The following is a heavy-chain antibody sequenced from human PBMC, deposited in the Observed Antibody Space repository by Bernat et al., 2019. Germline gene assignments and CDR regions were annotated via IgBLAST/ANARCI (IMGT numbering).Heavy chain of an antibody. V-gene: IGHV3-23*01. CDR2: SSGSGGST. J-gene: IGHJ6*02. Sequence: EVQLLESGGGLVQPGGSLRLSCAASGFTFSNYAMSWVRQAPGKGLEWVSESSGSGGSTYYADSVRGRFAISRDNSKNTLYLQMNSLRAEDTAVYYCAKLMGAGYYFGMDVWGQGTTVTVS. D-gene: IGHD2-8*01. CDR1: GFTFSNYA. CDR3: AKLMGAGYYFGMDV.